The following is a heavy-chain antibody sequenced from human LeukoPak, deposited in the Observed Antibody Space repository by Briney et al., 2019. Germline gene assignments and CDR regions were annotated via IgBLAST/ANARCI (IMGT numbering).Heavy chain of an antibody. Sequence: SETLSLTCIVSGGSISSHYWSWVRQPPGKGLEWIGYIYYSGSTNYNPSLKSRVTISVDTSKNQFSLKLISVTSADTAVYYCARSYSSGFFDYWGQGTLVTVSS. V-gene: IGHV4-59*11. CDR2: IYYSGST. D-gene: IGHD6-25*01. CDR1: GGSISSHY. J-gene: IGHJ4*02. CDR3: ARSYSSGFFDY.